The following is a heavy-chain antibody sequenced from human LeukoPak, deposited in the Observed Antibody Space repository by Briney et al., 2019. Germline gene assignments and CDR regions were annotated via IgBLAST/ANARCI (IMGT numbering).Heavy chain of an antibody. V-gene: IGHV1-18*01. D-gene: IGHD3-10*01. CDR3: ARSLHESLLYWSDP. CDR1: GYTFTTYG. J-gene: IGHJ5*02. CDR2: ISGYNGNT. Sequence: GASVKVSCKASGYTFTTYGIGWVGQAPGQGLEWMGWISGYNGNTNYAQKFQGRVTMTTDTSTSTAYMELRSLRSDDTAVYYCARSLHESLLYWSDPWGQGTLVNVSS.